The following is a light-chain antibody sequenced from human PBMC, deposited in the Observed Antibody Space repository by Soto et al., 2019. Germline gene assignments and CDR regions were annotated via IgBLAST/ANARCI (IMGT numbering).Light chain of an antibody. J-gene: IGKJ5*01. CDR1: QTIDSNY. Sequence: IGMTQSPGTLSLSPGETVTLSCRASQTIDSNYLSWYQQKPGQAPRLLISGASTRATGIPARFSGSGSGTDFTLTISSLQAEDFAVYYCQQDYNLPFTFGQGTRREIK. CDR3: QQDYNLPFT. V-gene: IGKV3D-7*01. CDR2: GAS.